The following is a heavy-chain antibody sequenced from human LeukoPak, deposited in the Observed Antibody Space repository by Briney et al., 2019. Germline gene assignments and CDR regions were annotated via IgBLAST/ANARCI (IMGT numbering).Heavy chain of an antibody. V-gene: IGHV3-30*18. CDR3: AKPALPSQDAFDI. CDR1: GFTFSSYG. CDR2: ISYDGSNK. J-gene: IGHJ3*02. D-gene: IGHD2-2*01. Sequence: GGSLRLSCAASGFTFSSYGVHWVRQAPGKGLEWVAVISYDGSNKYYADSVKGRFTISRDNSKNTLYLQMNSLRAEDTAVYYCAKPALPSQDAFDIWGQGTMVTVSS.